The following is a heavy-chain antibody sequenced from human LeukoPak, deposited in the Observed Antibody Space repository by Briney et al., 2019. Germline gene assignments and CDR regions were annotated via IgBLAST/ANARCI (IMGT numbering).Heavy chain of an antibody. J-gene: IGHJ5*02. CDR3: SRTLCGSSSWDAHEKDWFDP. CDR1: GYTFTDYY. V-gene: IGHV1-2*02. D-gene: IGHD2-2*01. CDR2: INPISGGT. Sequence: GASVKVSCRASGYTFTDYYIHWVRQAPGHGLEWMGWINPISGGTNYAQKFQGRVTMTRDTSISTAYLDLSGLRSDDTAVYYCSRTLCGSSSWDAHEKDWFDPWGQGTLVTVSS.